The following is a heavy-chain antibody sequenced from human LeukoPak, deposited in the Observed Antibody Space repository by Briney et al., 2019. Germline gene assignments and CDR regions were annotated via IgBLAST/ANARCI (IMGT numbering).Heavy chain of an antibody. D-gene: IGHD2-15*01. CDR1: GASISSGNYY. Sequence: SETLSLTCTVSGASISSGNYYWSWIRQPAGRGLEWIGYIYYSGSTNYNPSLKSRVTISVDTSKNQFSLKVTSVTAADTAVYYCARRGGYCSGGSCELDYWGQGTLVTVSS. CDR3: ARRGGYCSGGSCELDY. J-gene: IGHJ4*02. V-gene: IGHV4-61*10. CDR2: IYYSGST.